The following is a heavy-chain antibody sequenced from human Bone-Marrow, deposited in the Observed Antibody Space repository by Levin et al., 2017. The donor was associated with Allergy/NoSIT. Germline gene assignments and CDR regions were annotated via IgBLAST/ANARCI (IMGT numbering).Heavy chain of an antibody. CDR3: ARDGGSYSSSWYY. CDR1: GFTFSDYY. V-gene: IGHV3-11*01. Sequence: RTGGSLRLSCAASGFTFSDYYMSWIRQAPGKGLEWVSDISSSGSTIYYADSVKGRFTISRDNAKNSLYLQMNSLRAEDTAVYYCARDGGSYSSSWYYWGQGTLVTVSS. D-gene: IGHD6-13*01. J-gene: IGHJ4*02. CDR2: ISSSGSTI.